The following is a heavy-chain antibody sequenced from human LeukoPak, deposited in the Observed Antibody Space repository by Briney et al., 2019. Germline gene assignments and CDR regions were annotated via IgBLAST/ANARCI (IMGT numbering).Heavy chain of an antibody. Sequence: PGGSLRLSCAASGFTFSSYWMGWVRQAPGKGLEWVANIKQDGSEKYYVDSVKGRFTISRDNAKNSLYLQMNSLRAEDTAVYYCARITEKIVGASRHDAFDIWGQGTMVTVSS. V-gene: IGHV3-7*01. CDR3: ARITEKIVGASRHDAFDI. D-gene: IGHD1-26*01. CDR1: GFTFSSYW. CDR2: IKQDGSEK. J-gene: IGHJ3*02.